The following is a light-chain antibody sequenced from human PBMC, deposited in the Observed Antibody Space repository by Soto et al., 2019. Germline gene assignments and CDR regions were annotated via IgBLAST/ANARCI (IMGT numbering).Light chain of an antibody. V-gene: IGLV2-14*01. CDR3: NSYSTNSNRF. Sequence: QSALTQPASVSGSPGQSITISCTGTSSDVGAYNYVSWYQHHPGKAPKLMIYEVTNRPSGVSNRFSGSKSGDTASLTISGLQAEDEADYYCNSYSTNSNRFFVTGTKETVL. J-gene: IGLJ1*01. CDR1: SSDVGAYNY. CDR2: EVT.